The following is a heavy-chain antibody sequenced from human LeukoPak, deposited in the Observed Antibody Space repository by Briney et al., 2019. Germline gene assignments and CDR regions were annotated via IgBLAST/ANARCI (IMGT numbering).Heavy chain of an antibody. CDR2: IIPIFGTA. Sequence: WASVKVSCKASGGTFSSYAISWVRQAPGQGLEWMGGIIPIFGTANYAQKFQGRVTITRNTSISTAYMELSSLRSEDTAVYYCARTTSYYDSSGYAGGAFDIWGQGTMVTVSS. J-gene: IGHJ3*02. CDR3: ARTTSYYDSSGYAGGAFDI. V-gene: IGHV1-69*05. CDR1: GGTFSSYA. D-gene: IGHD3-22*01.